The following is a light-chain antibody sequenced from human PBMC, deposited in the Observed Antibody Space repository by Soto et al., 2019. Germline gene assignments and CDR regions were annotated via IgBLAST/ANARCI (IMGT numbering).Light chain of an antibody. V-gene: IGLV6-57*04. CDR3: QSYDSGYLV. Sequence: NFMLSQPHSVSESPGKTVTISCTRSSGIIAYNYVQWYRQRPGSAPTTVIYEDDKRPSGVPDRFSGSIDRSSNSASLSISGLKTEDEADYYCQSYDSGYLVFGGGTKLTVL. J-gene: IGLJ2*01. CDR2: EDD. CDR1: SGIIAYNY.